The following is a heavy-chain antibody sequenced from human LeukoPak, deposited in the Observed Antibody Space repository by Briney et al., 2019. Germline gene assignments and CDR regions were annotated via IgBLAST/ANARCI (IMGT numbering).Heavy chain of an antibody. J-gene: IGHJ4*02. D-gene: IGHD3-10*01. CDR2: INHSGST. V-gene: IGHV4-34*01. Sequence: SETLSLTCAAYGGSFSGYYWSWIRQPPGKGLEWIGEINHSGSTNYNPSLKSRVTISVDTSKNQFSLKLSSVTAADTAVYYCARKRITMVRGVPYFDYWDQGTLVTVSS. CDR3: ARKRITMVRGVPYFDY. CDR1: GGSFSGYY.